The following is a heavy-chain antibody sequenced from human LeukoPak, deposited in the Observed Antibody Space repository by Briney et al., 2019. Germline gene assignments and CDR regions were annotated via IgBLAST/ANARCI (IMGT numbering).Heavy chain of an antibody. V-gene: IGHV4-34*01. CDR2: INHSGST. J-gene: IGHJ4*02. CDR1: DGSFSGYY. Sequence: SETLSLTCAVYDGSFSGYYWSWIRQPPGKGLEWIGEINHSGSTNYNPSLKSRVTISIDTSNNQFSLRLSSVTAADTALYYCARGRYCSSTSCYSDLDYWGQGTLVTVSS. D-gene: IGHD2-2*01. CDR3: ARGRYCSSTSCYSDLDY.